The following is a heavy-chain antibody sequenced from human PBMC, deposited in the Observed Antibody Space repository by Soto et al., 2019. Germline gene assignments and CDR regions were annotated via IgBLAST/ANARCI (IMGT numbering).Heavy chain of an antibody. CDR2: ISYTGET. CDR1: GGSIFSHY. V-gene: IGHV4-59*08. J-gene: IGHJ4*02. CDR3: ARLYKGYQDSRTYYLFDF. Sequence: SQTLSLTCTVSGGSIFSHYWTWIRQPPGKGLEWIAYISYTGETTENPSLQSRVAMSIDTSKNQFSLKLTSVTAADTAVYYCARLYKGYQDSRTYYLFDFWGQGTLVTVSS. D-gene: IGHD3-10*01.